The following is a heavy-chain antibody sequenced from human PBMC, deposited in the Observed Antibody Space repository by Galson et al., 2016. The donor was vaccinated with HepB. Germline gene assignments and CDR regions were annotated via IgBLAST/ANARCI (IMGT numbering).Heavy chain of an antibody. CDR2: ISYDGRKT. J-gene: IGHJ4*02. CDR1: GFTFNDYG. CDR3: AKDRYSGAYVPGPYYFDS. V-gene: IGHV3-30*18. Sequence: SLRLSCASSGFTFNDYGMHWVRQAPGTGLEWVAVISYDGRKTYSSYYVKGRFTISRDNSQNTLYLQMNSLRAEDTAVYYCAKDRYSGAYVPGPYYFDSWGQGTLVTVSS. D-gene: IGHD1-26*01.